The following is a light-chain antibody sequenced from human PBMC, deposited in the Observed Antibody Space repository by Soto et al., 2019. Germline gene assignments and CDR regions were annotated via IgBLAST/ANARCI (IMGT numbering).Light chain of an antibody. V-gene: IGKV3-20*01. J-gene: IGKJ3*01. CDR2: GAS. CDR1: QSISSNY. Sequence: EIVLTQSPGTLSLSPGERATLSCRASQSISSNYFAWYQQRPGQAPRLLIFGASYRATGIPDRFSGSGSGTDFTLTISRLEPEDFAVYYCQQYSSSPPEFTFGPGTRVDSK. CDR3: QQYSSSPPEFT.